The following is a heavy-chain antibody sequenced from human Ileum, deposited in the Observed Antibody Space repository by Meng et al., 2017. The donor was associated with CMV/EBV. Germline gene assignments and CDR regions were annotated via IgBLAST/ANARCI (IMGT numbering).Heavy chain of an antibody. V-gene: IGHV3-48*03. J-gene: IGHJ5*01. D-gene: IGHD2-2*01. CDR3: ARDAAPAAPNGFDF. CDR2: ITCSGDIK. CDR1: GFTFANFQ. Sequence: GGSLRLSCAASGFTFANFQMNWVRQAPGKGLEWISYITCSGDIKYYADSVKGRFTITRDNAENSLFLQMNSLRADDTAFYFCARDAAPAAPNGFDFWGQGTLVTVSS.